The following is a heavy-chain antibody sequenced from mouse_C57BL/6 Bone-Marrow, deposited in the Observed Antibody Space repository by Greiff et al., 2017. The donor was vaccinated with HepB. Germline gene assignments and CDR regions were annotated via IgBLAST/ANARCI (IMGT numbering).Heavy chain of an antibody. V-gene: IGHV1-54*01. CDR2: INPGSGGT. Sequence: QVQLKESGAELVRPGTSVKVSCKASGYAFTNYLIEWVKQRPGQGLEWIGVINPGSGGTNYNEKFKGKATLTADKSSSTAYMQLSSLTSEDSAVYFCARWDTTAIFDYWGQGTTLTVSS. CDR3: ARWDTTAIFDY. D-gene: IGHD1-2*01. CDR1: GYAFTNYL. J-gene: IGHJ2*01.